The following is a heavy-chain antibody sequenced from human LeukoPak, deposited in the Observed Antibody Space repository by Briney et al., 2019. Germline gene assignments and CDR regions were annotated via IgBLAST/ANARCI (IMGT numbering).Heavy chain of an antibody. CDR2: IYYSGST. Sequence: SETLSLTCTVSGGSISSYYWSWIRQPPGKGLEWIGYIYYSGSTNYNPSLKSRVTISVDTSKNQFSLKLSSVTAADTDVYYCARVRSGDRGYCSSTSCLRYGMDVWGQGTTVTVSS. V-gene: IGHV4-59*01. J-gene: IGHJ6*02. CDR3: ARVRSGDRGYCSSTSCLRYGMDV. D-gene: IGHD2-2*01. CDR1: GGSISSYY.